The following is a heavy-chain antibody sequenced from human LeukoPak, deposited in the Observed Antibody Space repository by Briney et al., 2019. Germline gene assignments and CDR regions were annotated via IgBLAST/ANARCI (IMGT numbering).Heavy chain of an antibody. D-gene: IGHD6-13*01. CDR1: GCSISSGSYY. Sequence: SETLSLTCIDSGCSISSGSYYWSWIRQPAGKGLEWIGRIYTSGSTNYNPSPKSRVTISVDTSKTQFSLKLSSMSAADTAVYYCARDLSSSSLQIWGYWGQGTLVTVSS. CDR3: ARDLSSSSLQIWGY. CDR2: IYTSGST. V-gene: IGHV4-61*02. J-gene: IGHJ4*02.